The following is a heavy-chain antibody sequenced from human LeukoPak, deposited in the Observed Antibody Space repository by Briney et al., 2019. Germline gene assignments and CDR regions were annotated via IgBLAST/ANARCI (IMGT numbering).Heavy chain of an antibody. CDR1: AFTFSSYG. V-gene: IGHV3-23*01. J-gene: IGHJ6*04. Sequence: PGGSLRLSCAASAFTFSSYGMSWVRQAPGKGLEWVSAISGDGRDIFYADAVKGRFTISRDNSKNTLYLQMNSLRAEDTAVYYCAELSITMIGGVWGKGTTVTISS. D-gene: IGHD3-10*02. CDR3: AELSITMIGGV. CDR2: ISGDGRDI.